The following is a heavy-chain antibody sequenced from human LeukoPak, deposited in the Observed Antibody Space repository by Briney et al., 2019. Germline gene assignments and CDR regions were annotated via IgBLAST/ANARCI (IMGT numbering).Heavy chain of an antibody. J-gene: IGHJ6*02. D-gene: IGHD3-10*01. CDR1: GFTFSSYW. CDR2: INSDGSTI. Sequence: PGGSLRLSCAASGFTFSSYWVPWVRQAPGKGLEWVARINSDGSTINHADSVRGRFTISRDNSKNTLYLQMNSLRAEDTAVYYCAKDRFRPNHYYYGMDVWGQGTTVTVSS. V-gene: IGHV3-74*01. CDR3: AKDRFRPNHYYYGMDV.